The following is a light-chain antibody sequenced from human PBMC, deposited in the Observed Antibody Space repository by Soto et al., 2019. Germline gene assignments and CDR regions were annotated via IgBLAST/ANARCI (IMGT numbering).Light chain of an antibody. J-gene: IGKJ5*01. V-gene: IGKV3-20*01. CDR3: QQYNTYST. CDR1: QSVSSSY. CDR2: GAS. Sequence: EIVLTQSPATLSLSPGERATLSCRASQSVSSSYLAWYQQKPGQAPRLLIYGASSRATGIPDRFSGSGSGTEFTLTISSQQPDDFATYYCQQYNTYSTFGQGTRLEI.